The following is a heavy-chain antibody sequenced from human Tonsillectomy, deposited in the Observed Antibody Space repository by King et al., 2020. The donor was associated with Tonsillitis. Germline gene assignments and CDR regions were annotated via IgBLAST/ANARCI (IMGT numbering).Heavy chain of an antibody. CDR1: GYTFTNYD. J-gene: IGHJ4*02. V-gene: IGHV1-8*02. CDR3: ARGDYGDYGDY. CDR2: MNPKSGNT. Sequence: VQLVESGAEVKKPGAPVKVSCKASGYTFTNYDINWVRQATGQGLEWMGWMNPKSGNTVYAQKFQGRVTMTRNTSISTAYMELRSLRSEDTAVYYCARGDYGDYGDYWGQGTLVTVSS. D-gene: IGHD4-17*01.